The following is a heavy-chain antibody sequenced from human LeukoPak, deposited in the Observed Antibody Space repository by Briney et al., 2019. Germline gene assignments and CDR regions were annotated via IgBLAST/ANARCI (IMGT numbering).Heavy chain of an antibody. V-gene: IGHV4-59*08. D-gene: IGHD2-21*01. J-gene: IGHJ4*02. CDR2: IFHTGDS. CDR3: ARHRFASPLDS. Sequence: PSETLSLTCNVSGVSTSSSYWSWIRQPPGKGLEWIGYIFHTGDSNHNPSLKRRVSISLDTSRDQITLRLTSVTAAGTAVYYCARHRFASPLDSWGQGTLVTVSS. CDR1: GVSTSSSY.